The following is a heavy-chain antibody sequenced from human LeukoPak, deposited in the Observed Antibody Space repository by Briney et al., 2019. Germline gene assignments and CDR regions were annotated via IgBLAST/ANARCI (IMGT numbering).Heavy chain of an antibody. CDR2: IYYSGST. Sequence: SETLSLTCTVPGGSISSYYWSWIRQPPGKGLEWIGYIYYSGSTNYNPSLKSRVTISVDTSKNQFSLKLSSVTAADTAVYYCARYCSSTSCYFDYWGQGTLVTVSS. J-gene: IGHJ4*02. CDR3: ARYCSSTSCYFDY. CDR1: GGSISSYY. V-gene: IGHV4-59*08. D-gene: IGHD2-2*01.